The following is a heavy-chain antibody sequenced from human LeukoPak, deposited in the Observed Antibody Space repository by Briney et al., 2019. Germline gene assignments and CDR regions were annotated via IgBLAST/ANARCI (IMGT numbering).Heavy chain of an antibody. Sequence: PETLSLTCTVSGGSISSYYWSWIRKPPGKGLEWIGYIYYSGSTNYSPSLQSRVTISIDTSKNRFSLRLSTVTAADTAVYYCARNYNFWSGCRDYWGQGTLVTVSS. J-gene: IGHJ4*02. CDR2: IYYSGST. V-gene: IGHV4-59*01. CDR3: ARNYNFWSGCRDY. D-gene: IGHD3-3*01. CDR1: GGSISSYY.